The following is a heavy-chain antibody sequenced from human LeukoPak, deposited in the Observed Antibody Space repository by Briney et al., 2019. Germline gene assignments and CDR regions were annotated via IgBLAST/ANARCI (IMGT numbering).Heavy chain of an antibody. D-gene: IGHD3-9*01. CDR1: GFTFSSYG. CDR3: ARDGSVRYFDHYYFDY. V-gene: IGHV3-33*01. J-gene: IGHJ4*02. Sequence: GGSLRLSCAASGFTFSSYGMHWVRQAPGKGLEWVAVIWYDGSNKYYADSVKGRFTISSDNSKNTLYLQMNSLRAEDTAVYYCARDGSVRYFDHYYFDYWGQGTLVTVSS. CDR2: IWYDGSNK.